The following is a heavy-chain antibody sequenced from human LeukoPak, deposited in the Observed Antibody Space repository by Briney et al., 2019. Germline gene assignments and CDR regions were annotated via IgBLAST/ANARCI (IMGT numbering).Heavy chain of an antibody. V-gene: IGHV3-30*04. J-gene: IGHJ6*04. CDR2: ISDDGSNK. Sequence: GGSLRLSCAASGFTFRTYAMNWVRQAPGKGLEWVAVISDDGSNKYYAESVKGQFTISRDNSKNTLYLQMNSLRAEDTAVYYCAELGITMIGGVWGKGTTVTISS. CDR1: GFTFRTYA. CDR3: AELGITMIGGV. D-gene: IGHD3-10*02.